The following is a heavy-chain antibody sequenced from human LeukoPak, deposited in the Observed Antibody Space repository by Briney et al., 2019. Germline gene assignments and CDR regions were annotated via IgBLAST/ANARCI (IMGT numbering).Heavy chain of an antibody. Sequence: GDSLKISCKGSGYSFNNYWIGWVRQMPGKGLEWMGIIYPGDSDIRYSPSFQGQVTISADKYINTAYLQWSSLKASDTAMYYCARGAWGSGSYYPTNWFDPWGQGTLVTVSS. CDR3: ARGAWGSGSYYPTNWFDP. J-gene: IGHJ5*02. CDR2: IYPGDSDI. V-gene: IGHV5-51*01. CDR1: GYSFNNYW. D-gene: IGHD3-10*01.